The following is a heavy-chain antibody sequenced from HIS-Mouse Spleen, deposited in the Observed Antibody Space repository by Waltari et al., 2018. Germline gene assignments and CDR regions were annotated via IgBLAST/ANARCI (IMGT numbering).Heavy chain of an antibody. CDR3: AREIPYSSSWYDWYFDL. V-gene: IGHV4-39*07. CDR1: GGSISSSSYY. J-gene: IGHJ2*01. D-gene: IGHD6-13*01. Sequence: QLQLQESGPGLVKPSETLSLTCTVSGGSISSSSYYWGWIRQPPGKGLEWIGSIYYSGSTIYNPSRKSRVTISVDTSKTQFSLKLSSVTAADTAVYYCAREIPYSSSWYDWYFDLWGRGTLVTVSS. CDR2: IYYSGST.